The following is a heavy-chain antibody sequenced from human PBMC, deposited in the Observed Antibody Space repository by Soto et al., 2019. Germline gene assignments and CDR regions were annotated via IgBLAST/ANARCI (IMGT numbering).Heavy chain of an antibody. CDR2: IIPIFGTA. CDR3: ARVGHDSSGYYYRGAFDI. J-gene: IGHJ3*02. D-gene: IGHD3-22*01. CDR1: GGTFSSYA. Sequence: SVKVSCKASGGTFSSYAISWVRQAPGQGLEWMGGIIPIFGTANYAQKFQGRVTITADESTSTAYMELSSLRSEDTAVYYCARVGHDSSGYYYRGAFDIWGQGTMVTVSS. V-gene: IGHV1-69*13.